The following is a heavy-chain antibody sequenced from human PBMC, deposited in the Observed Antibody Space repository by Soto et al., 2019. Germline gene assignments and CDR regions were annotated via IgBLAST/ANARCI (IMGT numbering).Heavy chain of an antibody. CDR3: ARGQRALITYGPFDP. Sequence: GGSLRLSCAASGFTLSNYAMSWVRQAPGKGLEWVPTFSGTGGYTYYTDSVKGRFTISRDESKNTLFLHMNSLRAADTAVYYCARGQRALITYGPFDPWGQGTLVTVSS. J-gene: IGHJ5*02. V-gene: IGHV3-23*01. CDR2: FSGTGGYT. D-gene: IGHD4-17*01. CDR1: GFTLSNYA.